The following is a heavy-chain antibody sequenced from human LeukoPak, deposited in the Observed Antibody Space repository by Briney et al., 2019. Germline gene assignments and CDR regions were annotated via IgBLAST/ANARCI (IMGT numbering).Heavy chain of an antibody. CDR2: ISSSSSTI. CDR3: ARESTEDRPGS. D-gene: IGHD5/OR15-5a*01. V-gene: IGHV3-48*01. CDR1: GFIFNSYS. J-gene: IGHJ5*02. Sequence: GGSLRLSCAASGFIFNSYSMNWVRQAPGKGLEWVSYISSSSSTIYYADSVKGRFTISRDNAKNSLYLQMNSLRAEDTAVYYCARESTEDRPGSWGQGTLVTVSS.